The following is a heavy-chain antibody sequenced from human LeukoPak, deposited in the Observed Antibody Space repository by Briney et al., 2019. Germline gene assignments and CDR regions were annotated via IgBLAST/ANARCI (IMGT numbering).Heavy chain of an antibody. V-gene: IGHV4-59*01. CDR1: GFNFRAYW. CDR3: ARMVGGDYEDY. D-gene: IGHD4-17*01. Sequence: GSLRLSCTTSGFNFRAYWMGWVRQAPEKGLEWIGYIHYTGRTDYSPSLKSRVSLSVDLSKNQFSLELTSVTAADTAIYFCARMVGGDYEDYWGQGTLVTVSS. J-gene: IGHJ4*02. CDR2: IHYTGRT.